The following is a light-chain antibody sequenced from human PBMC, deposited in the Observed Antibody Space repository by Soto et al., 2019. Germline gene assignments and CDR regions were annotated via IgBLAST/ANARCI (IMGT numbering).Light chain of an antibody. CDR2: EVS. V-gene: IGLV2-14*01. CDR3: SSLTTSFTYV. J-gene: IGLJ1*01. CDR1: SSDVGAYNY. Sequence: QSVLTQPASVSGSPGQSVAISCTGTSSDVGAYNYVSWYQQHPGKAPKLLLSEVSNRPSGVSDRFSGSKSGNTASLTISGLQAEDEADYYRSSLTTSFTYVFGTGTKVTVL.